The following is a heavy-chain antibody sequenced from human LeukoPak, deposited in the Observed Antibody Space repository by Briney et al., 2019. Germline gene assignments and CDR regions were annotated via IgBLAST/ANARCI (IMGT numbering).Heavy chain of an antibody. D-gene: IGHD1-26*01. J-gene: IGHJ4*02. CDR2: IYSSGIT. CDR1: GFTVSSNF. Sequence: GGSLRLSCAVSGFTVSSNFMSWVSQAPGKGPEWVSVIYSSGITYYADSVRGRFTISRDNSKNTLYLQMDSLTAEDTAVYYCAREDAGGTYSFDYWGQGTLVTVSS. CDR3: AREDAGGTYSFDY. V-gene: IGHV3-66*01.